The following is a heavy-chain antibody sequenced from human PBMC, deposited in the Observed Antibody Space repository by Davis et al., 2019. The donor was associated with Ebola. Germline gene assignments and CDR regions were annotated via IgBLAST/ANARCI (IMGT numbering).Heavy chain of an antibody. Sequence: PSETLSLTCTVSGGSISSYYWSWIRQPPGKGLEWIGYIYYSGSTNYNPSLKSRVTISVDTSKNQFSLKLSSVTAADTAVYYCARDSSGWYEGMDVWGQGTTVTVSS. V-gene: IGHV4-59*01. CDR1: GGSISSYY. J-gene: IGHJ6*02. CDR2: IYYSGST. D-gene: IGHD6-19*01. CDR3: ARDSSGWYEGMDV.